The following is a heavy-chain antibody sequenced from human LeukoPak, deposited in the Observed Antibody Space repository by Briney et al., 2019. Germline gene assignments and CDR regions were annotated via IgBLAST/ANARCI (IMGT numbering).Heavy chain of an antibody. J-gene: IGHJ6*02. CDR3: TSITGMDV. D-gene: IGHD1-14*01. CDR1: GFSFNNYA. V-gene: IGHV3-15*01. CDR2: IKSKTDGGTT. Sequence: GGSLRLSCSASGFSFNNYAMSWIRQAPGKGLEWVGRIKSKTDGGTTDYAAPVKGRFTISRDDSKNTLYLQMNSLKTEDTAVYYCTSITGMDVWGQGTTVTVSS.